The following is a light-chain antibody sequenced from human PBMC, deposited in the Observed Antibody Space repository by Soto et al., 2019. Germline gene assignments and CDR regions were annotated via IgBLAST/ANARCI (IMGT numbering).Light chain of an antibody. CDR2: DAS. V-gene: IGKV3-11*01. Sequence: EVVLTQSPATLSLSPGERATLSCRASQSVTIKLAWYQQKPGQAPRLLIYDASTRATGVPARFSGSGSGTDFTLTISSLEPEDFAVYFCQHRSSWPLTVGGGTKVDIK. CDR3: QHRSSWPLT. CDR1: QSVTIK. J-gene: IGKJ4*01.